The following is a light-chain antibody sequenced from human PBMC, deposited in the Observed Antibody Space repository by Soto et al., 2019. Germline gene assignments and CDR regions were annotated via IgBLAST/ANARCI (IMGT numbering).Light chain of an antibody. CDR2: KAS. CDR3: QHYNSYSEA. CDR1: QTISSW. V-gene: IGKV1-5*03. Sequence: EIQMTHSPSTLAASAWDRATIPSRASQTISSWLAWYQQKPGKAPKLLIYKASTLKSGVPSRFSGSGSGTEFTLTISSLQPDDFATYYCQHYNSYSEAFGQGTKVDIK. J-gene: IGKJ1*01.